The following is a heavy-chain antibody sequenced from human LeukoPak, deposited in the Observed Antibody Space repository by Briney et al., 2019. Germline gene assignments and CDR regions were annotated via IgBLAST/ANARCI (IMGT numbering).Heavy chain of an antibody. D-gene: IGHD2-2*01. CDR2: VSYSGTT. CDR3: AKLTCSSTFCPLDY. CDR1: GGPISSSNW. J-gene: IGHJ4*02. V-gene: IGHV4-39*01. Sequence: SETLSLTCAVSGGPISSSNWWSWVRQPPGKGLEWIGTVSYSGTTYYSPSLKSRVTISVDTSKNQFSLRLTSVTAADTALYYCAKLTCSSTFCPLDYWGQGTLVTVSS.